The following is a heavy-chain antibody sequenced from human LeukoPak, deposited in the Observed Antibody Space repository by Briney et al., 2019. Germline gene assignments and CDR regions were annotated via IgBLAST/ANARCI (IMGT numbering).Heavy chain of an antibody. Sequence: GESLKISCKGSGYSFTSHWIGWVRQMPGKGLEWMGIVNPDDSDTIYSPSFQGQVTISADESITTAYLQWSSLKASDTAMYYCARLRWPRGGRSSFDYWGQRALVTVSS. J-gene: IGHJ4*02. CDR1: GYSFTSHW. CDR3: ARLRWPRGGRSSFDY. V-gene: IGHV5-51*01. CDR2: VNPDDSDT. D-gene: IGHD3-10*01.